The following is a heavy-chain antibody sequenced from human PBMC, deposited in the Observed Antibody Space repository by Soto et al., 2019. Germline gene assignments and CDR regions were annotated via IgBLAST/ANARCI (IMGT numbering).Heavy chain of an antibody. CDR1: GGTMNSYY. CDR2: IYSSGST. CDR3: ARGQRFSDWFDP. Sequence: QVHLQESGPGLVKPSETLSLNCTVSGGTMNSYYWTWIRQPAGKGLEWIGRIYSSGSTKYNPSLHSRVTISLDTSKNQFSLRLTSVTAADPAVYYCARGQRFSDWFDPWGQGTLVTVSS. D-gene: IGHD3-3*01. J-gene: IGHJ5*02. V-gene: IGHV4-4*07.